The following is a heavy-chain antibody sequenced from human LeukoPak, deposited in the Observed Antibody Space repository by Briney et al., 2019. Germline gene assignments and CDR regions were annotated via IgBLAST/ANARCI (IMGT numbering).Heavy chain of an antibody. CDR2: INHGGST. CDR3: ARGRYVTTRGGAAAGFLDY. Sequence: PGGSLRLSCAASGFTFSSYSMNWIRQPPGKGLEWIGEINHGGSTNYNPSLKSRVTISVDTSQKQFSLRLSSVTAADTAVYYCARGRYVTTRGGAAAGFLDYWGQGTLVTVST. V-gene: IGHV4-34*01. J-gene: IGHJ4*02. CDR1: GFTFSSYS. D-gene: IGHD6-13*01.